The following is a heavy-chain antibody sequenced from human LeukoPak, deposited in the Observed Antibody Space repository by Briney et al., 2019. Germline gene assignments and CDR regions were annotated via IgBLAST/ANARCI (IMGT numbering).Heavy chain of an antibody. CDR3: ARANFLYCSSTTCLFDY. Sequence: GASVKVSGKASGYTFTDYYMHWVRQAPGQGFEWMGWIKPNDGDTNYAQKFQGRVTMTRDTSISTAHMEVSRLRSDDTAVYYCARANFLYCSSTTCLFDYWGQGTLVTVSS. CDR2: IKPNDGDT. V-gene: IGHV1-2*02. CDR1: GYTFTDYY. J-gene: IGHJ4*02. D-gene: IGHD2-2*01.